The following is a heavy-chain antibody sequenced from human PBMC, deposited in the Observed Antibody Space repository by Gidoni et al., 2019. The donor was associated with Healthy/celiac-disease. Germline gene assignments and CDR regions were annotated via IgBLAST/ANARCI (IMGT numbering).Heavy chain of an antibody. V-gene: IGHV1-2*04. Sequence: QVQLVQSGAEVKKPGASVKVSCKASGYTFTGHYMHWVRQAPGQGLEWMGWINPNSGGTNYAQKFQGWVTMTRDTSISTAYMELSRLRSDDTAVYYCARGSVVVWHYYYYGMDVWGQGTTVTVSS. CDR1: GYTFTGHY. CDR2: INPNSGGT. J-gene: IGHJ6*02. D-gene: IGHD2-2*01. CDR3: ARGSVVVWHYYYYGMDV.